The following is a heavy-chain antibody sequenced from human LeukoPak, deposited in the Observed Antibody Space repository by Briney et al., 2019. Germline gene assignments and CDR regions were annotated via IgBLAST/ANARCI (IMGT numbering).Heavy chain of an antibody. J-gene: IGHJ4*02. CDR1: GFTFSSYW. V-gene: IGHV3-74*01. CDR3: AKEQSSGWYRVADY. Sequence: PGGSLRLSCAASGFTFSSYWMHWVRQAPGKGLVWVSRINGDGTSTDYADSVKGRFTISRDSFKNTLHLQMNSLRVEDTAVYYCAKEQSSGWYRVADYWGQGTLVTVSS. D-gene: IGHD6-19*01. CDR2: INGDGTST.